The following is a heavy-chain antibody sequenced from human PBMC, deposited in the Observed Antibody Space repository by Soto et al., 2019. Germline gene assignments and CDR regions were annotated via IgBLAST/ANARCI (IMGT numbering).Heavy chain of an antibody. V-gene: IGHV1-46*01. CDR1: GYTFTSYY. J-gene: IGHJ4*02. D-gene: IGHD6-6*01. CDR2: INPSGGST. CDR3: ARPEAARTGGPFN. Sequence: RASVKVSCKASGYTFTSYYMHWVRQAHGQGLEWMGIINPSGGSTSYAQKFQGRVTMTRDTSTSTVYMELSSLRSEDTAVYYCARPEAARTGGPFNWGQGTLGTVSS.